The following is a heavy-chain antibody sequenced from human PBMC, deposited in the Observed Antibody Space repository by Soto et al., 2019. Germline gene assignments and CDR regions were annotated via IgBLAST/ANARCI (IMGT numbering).Heavy chain of an antibody. CDR2: ISWNSGSI. Sequence: GGSLRLSCAASGFTFDDYAMHWVRQAPGKGLEWVSGISWNSGSIGYADSVKGRFTISRDNAKNSLYLQMNSLRAEDTALYYCAKDIGLGGYCTNGVCYRPYYYYGMDVWGQGTTVTVS. V-gene: IGHV3-9*01. CDR3: AKDIGLGGYCTNGVCYRPYYYYGMDV. J-gene: IGHJ6*02. CDR1: GFTFDDYA. D-gene: IGHD2-8*01.